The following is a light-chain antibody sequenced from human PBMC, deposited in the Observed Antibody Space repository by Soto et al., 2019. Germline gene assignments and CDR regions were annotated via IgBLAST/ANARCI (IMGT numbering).Light chain of an antibody. CDR2: ENN. J-gene: IGLJ3*02. V-gene: IGLV1-51*02. Sequence: QSVLTQPPSMSAAPGQAVTISCSGSSSNIGNNDVSWYQQFPGTAPKLLIYENNKRPSGIPDRFSGSRSGTSATLAISGLQTGDEADYYCGTWDGSLSAGVFGGGTKLTVL. CDR1: SSNIGNND. CDR3: GTWDGSLSAGV.